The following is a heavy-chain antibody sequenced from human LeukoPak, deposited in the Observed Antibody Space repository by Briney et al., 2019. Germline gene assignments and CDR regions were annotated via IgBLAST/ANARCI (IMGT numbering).Heavy chain of an antibody. J-gene: IGHJ4*02. Sequence: GGSLRLSCAASGFTFSDYYMNWIRQAPGKGREWVAYLSTSGSNKYYADSVKGRFTMSRDNAKNSLYLQMNSLRAEDTAVYYCARNMVRGGIFPLGYWGQGILVTVPP. CDR2: LSTSGSNK. D-gene: IGHD3-10*01. CDR1: GFTFSDYY. V-gene: IGHV3-11*01. CDR3: ARNMVRGGIFPLGY.